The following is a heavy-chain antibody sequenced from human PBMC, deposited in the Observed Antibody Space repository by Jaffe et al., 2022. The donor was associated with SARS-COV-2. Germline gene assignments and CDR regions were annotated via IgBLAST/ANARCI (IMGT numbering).Heavy chain of an antibody. CDR2: ISWNSGSI. D-gene: IGHD3-3*01. Sequence: EVQLVESGGGLVQPGRSLRLSCAASGFTFDDYAMHWVRQAPGKGLEWVSGISWNSGSIGYADSVKGRFTISRDNAKNSLYLQMNSLRAEDTALYYCAREWLSNYYYGMDVWGQGTTVTVSS. J-gene: IGHJ6*02. CDR1: GFTFDDYA. V-gene: IGHV3-9*01. CDR3: AREWLSNYYYGMDV.